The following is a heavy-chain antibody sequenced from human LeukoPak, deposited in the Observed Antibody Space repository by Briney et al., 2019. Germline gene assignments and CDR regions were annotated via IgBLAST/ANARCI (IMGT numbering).Heavy chain of an antibody. CDR2: ISGSGTRT. J-gene: IGHJ4*02. CDR3: AKNYHENSGYWFDY. CDR1: GFTFGSYA. V-gene: IGHV3-23*01. Sequence: GGSLRLSCAASGFTFGSYAMSWVRQAPGKGLEWVSAISGSGTRTYYADSVKGRFTVPRDNSKNTVYLQMNSLRDEDTAVYYCAKNYHENSGYWFDYWGQGTLVSVSS. D-gene: IGHD3-22*01.